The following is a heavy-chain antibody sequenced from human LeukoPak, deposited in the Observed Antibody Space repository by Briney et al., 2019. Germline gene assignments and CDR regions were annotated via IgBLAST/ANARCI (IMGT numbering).Heavy chain of an antibody. J-gene: IGHJ4*02. CDR2: ISRDGATT. CDR3: VRLLDIDY. D-gene: IGHD1-1*01. CDR1: GFTFRNYW. V-gene: IGHV3-74*01. Sequence: GGSLRLSCAASGFTFRNYWMHWVRQAPGKGLVWVSRISRDGATTHYAGSVRGRFTISRDNAKNMVYLQMDSLSAEDTAVYYCVRLLDIDYWGQGTLVTVSS.